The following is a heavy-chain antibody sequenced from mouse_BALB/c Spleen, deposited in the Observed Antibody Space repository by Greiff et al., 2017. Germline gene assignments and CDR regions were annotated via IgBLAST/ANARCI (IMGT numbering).Heavy chain of an antibody. V-gene: IGHV7-3*02. CDR3: ARDTGYSPWFAY. J-gene: IGHJ3*01. CDR2: IRNKANGYTT. D-gene: IGHD2-14*01. Sequence: EVKLVESGGGLVQPGGSLRLSCATSGFTFTDYYMSWVRQPPGKALEWLGFIRNKANGYTTEYSASVKGRFTISRDNSQSILYLQMNTLRAEDSATYYCARDTGYSPWFAYWGQGTLVTVSA. CDR1: GFTFTDYY.